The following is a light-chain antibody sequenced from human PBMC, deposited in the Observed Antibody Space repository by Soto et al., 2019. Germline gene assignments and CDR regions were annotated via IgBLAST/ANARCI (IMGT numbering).Light chain of an antibody. V-gene: IGKV3-15*01. J-gene: IGKJ5*01. CDR2: DTS. Sequence: EIVMTQSPATLSVSPGERATLSCRASQSVGGDLAWYQQKPGQAPRLLIYDTSTRASGIPARFSGSGSGIEFTLTISSLQSEDLAVYYCQQYNKWPPITFGQGTRLENK. CDR3: QQYNKWPPIT. CDR1: QSVGGD.